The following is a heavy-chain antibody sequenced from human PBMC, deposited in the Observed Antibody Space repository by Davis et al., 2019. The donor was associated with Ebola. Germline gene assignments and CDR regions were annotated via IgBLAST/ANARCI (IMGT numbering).Heavy chain of an antibody. V-gene: IGHV4-59*01. J-gene: IGHJ5*02. Sequence: MPSETLSLTCTVSGGSISSYYWSWIRQPPGKGLEWNGYIYYSGSTNYNPSLKSRVTISVDTSKNQFSLKLSSVTAADTAVYYCARVRVAATTNWFDPWGQGTLVTVSS. D-gene: IGHD2-15*01. CDR3: ARVRVAATTNWFDP. CDR2: IYYSGST. CDR1: GGSISSYY.